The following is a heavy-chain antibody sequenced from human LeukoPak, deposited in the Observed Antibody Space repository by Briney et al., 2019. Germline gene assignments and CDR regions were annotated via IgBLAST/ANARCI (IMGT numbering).Heavy chain of an antibody. Sequence: SETLSLTCTVSGGSISSSSYYWGWIRQPPGKGLEWIGSIYYSGSTYYNPSLKSRVTISVDTSKNQFSLKLSSVTAADTAVYYCARHPIPRWLQFGWLENWFDPRGQGTLVTVSS. V-gene: IGHV4-39*01. D-gene: IGHD5-24*01. J-gene: IGHJ5*02. CDR1: GGSISSSSYY. CDR2: IYYSGST. CDR3: ARHPIPRWLQFGWLENWFDP.